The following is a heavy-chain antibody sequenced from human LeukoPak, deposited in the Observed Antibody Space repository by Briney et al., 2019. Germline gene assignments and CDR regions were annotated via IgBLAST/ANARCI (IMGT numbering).Heavy chain of an antibody. CDR3: AREYFLRPGSTDDFDI. J-gene: IGHJ3*02. CDR1: GYTFTSYA. V-gene: IGHV7-4-1*02. D-gene: IGHD2-15*01. Sequence: ASVKVSCKASGYTFTSYAMNWVRQAPGQGLEWIGWINTNTGNPTYAQGFTGRFVFSLDTSVSTAYLKISSLKAEDPAVYYCAREYFLRPGSTDDFDIWGQGTMVTVSS. CDR2: INTNTGNP.